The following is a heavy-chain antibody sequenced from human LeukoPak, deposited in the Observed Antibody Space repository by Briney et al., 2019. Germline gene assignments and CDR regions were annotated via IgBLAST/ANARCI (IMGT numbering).Heavy chain of an antibody. CDR2: ISGRTDGT. CDR1: AFTFTTNA. Sequence: PGGSLRLSCSAAAFTFTTNAISWDRQAPGKWLEWDSAISGRTDGTYYAGSGKGRFTISRDNSKSTLYLQMDSLRAEDKAVYYCAKCGNSGCHLIDYWGQGTLVTVSS. J-gene: IGHJ4*02. CDR3: AKCGNSGCHLIDY. V-gene: IGHV3-23*01. D-gene: IGHD5-12*01.